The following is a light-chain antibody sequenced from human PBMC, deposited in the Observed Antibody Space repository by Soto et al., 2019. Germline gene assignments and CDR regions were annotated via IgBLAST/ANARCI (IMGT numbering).Light chain of an antibody. J-gene: IGKJ1*01. Sequence: DIQMTQSPSSLSASVGDRVTITCRSSQAIRSYLGWYQQKPGKAPKRLIYAASSLQSGVPSRFSGSGSETEFPLTTCRLQPADLAAYHCLQHSSYPWTFGQGTQVEIK. CDR3: LQHSSYPWT. CDR2: AAS. V-gene: IGKV1-17*01. CDR1: QAIRSY.